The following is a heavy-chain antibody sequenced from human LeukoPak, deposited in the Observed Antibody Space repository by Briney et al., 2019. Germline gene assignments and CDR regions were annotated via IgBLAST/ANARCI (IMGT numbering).Heavy chain of an antibody. CDR1: GFTFSSYA. V-gene: IGHV3-30-3*01. CDR2: ISYDGSNK. J-gene: IGHJ5*02. Sequence: PGGSLRLSCAASGFTFSSYAMHWVRQAPGKGLEWVAVISYDGSNKYYADSVKGQFTISRDNSKNTLYLQMNSLRAEDTAVYYCASSSSGWFDPWGQGTLVTVSS. CDR3: ASSSSGWFDP. D-gene: IGHD6-19*01.